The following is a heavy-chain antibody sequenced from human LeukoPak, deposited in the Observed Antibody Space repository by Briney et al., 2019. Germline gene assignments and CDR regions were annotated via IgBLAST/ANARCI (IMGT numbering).Heavy chain of an antibody. CDR2: INPNSGGT. V-gene: IGHV1-2*02. CDR1: GYTFTGYY. CDR3: ASLPQSIAARPYFDY. J-gene: IGHJ4*02. Sequence: VASVEVSCKASGYTFTGYYMHWVRQAPGQGLEWMGWINPNSGGTNYAQKFQGRVTMTRDTSISTAYMELSRLRSDDTAVYYCASLPQSIAARPYFDYWGQGTLVTVSS. D-gene: IGHD6-6*01.